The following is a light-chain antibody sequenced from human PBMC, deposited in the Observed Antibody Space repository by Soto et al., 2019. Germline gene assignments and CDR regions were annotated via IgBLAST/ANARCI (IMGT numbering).Light chain of an antibody. V-gene: IGKV3D-20*02. CDR2: GAS. Sequence: IVLTQSPGTLSLSPGERATLSCRAGQSVSSNYLAWYQQKPGQAPRLLIYGASSRATGIPDKFSGSGSGTDFTLTIDGLEPEDFAVYYCQQRRSWQVTFGQGTRLEIK. J-gene: IGKJ5*01. CDR1: QSVSSNY. CDR3: QQRRSWQVT.